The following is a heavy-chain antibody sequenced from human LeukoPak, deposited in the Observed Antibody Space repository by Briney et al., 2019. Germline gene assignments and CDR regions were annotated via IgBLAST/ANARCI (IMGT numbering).Heavy chain of an antibody. J-gene: IGHJ4*02. CDR2: ISSSSSYI. CDR1: GFTFSSYS. V-gene: IGHV3-21*01. Sequence: GGSLRLSCAASGFTFSSYSMNWVRQAPEKGLEWVSSISSSSSYIYYADSVKGRYTISRDNAKNSLYLQMNSLRAEDTAVYYCAREGDGYYYDSSGYSYWGQGTLVSVSS. D-gene: IGHD3-22*01. CDR3: AREGDGYYYDSSGYSY.